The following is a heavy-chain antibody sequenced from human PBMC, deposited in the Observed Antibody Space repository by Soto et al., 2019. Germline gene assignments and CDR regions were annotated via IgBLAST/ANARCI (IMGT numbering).Heavy chain of an antibody. CDR2: TNEDGSTI. CDR1: GFTFSSYW. Sequence: EVQLVESGGGLVQPGGSLRLSCAASGFTFSSYWMHWVRQAPGKGLVWVSRTNEDGSTINYADSVKGRFTISRDNAKNTLYLEMNGRGAEDRAVYYCTGDSGGGGGYWGQGTLVTVSS. V-gene: IGHV3-74*01. J-gene: IGHJ4*02. D-gene: IGHD3-16*01. CDR3: TGDSGGGGGY.